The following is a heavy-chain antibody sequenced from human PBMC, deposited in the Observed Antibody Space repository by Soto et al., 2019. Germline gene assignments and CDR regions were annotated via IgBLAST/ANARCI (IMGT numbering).Heavy chain of an antibody. D-gene: IGHD3-10*01. CDR3: ARQGFGQLHGLVDV. V-gene: IGHV4-34*01. Sequence: SETLSLTCAVYGGSFSGYYWSWIRQPPGKGLEWIGEINHSGCTNYNPSLKSRVTMSVDTSKNHFSLKVNSVTAADTALYYCARQGFGQLHGLVDVWGPGTTVTVSS. CDR2: INHSGCT. CDR1: GGSFSGYY. J-gene: IGHJ6*02.